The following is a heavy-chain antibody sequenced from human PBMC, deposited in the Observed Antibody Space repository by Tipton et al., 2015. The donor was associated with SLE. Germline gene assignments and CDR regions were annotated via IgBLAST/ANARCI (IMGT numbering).Heavy chain of an antibody. CDR1: GFTFSSYD. Sequence: QLVQSGGGVVRPGGSLRLSCAASGFTFSSYDMHWVRQATGKGLEWVSAIGTAGDPYYPGSVKGRFTISRENAKNSLYLQMNSLRAEDTAVYYCAKDPSGSYWEAPAWGQGTLVTVSS. V-gene: IGHV3-13*05. D-gene: IGHD1-26*01. CDR2: IGTAGDP. CDR3: AKDPSGSYWEAPA. J-gene: IGHJ4*02.